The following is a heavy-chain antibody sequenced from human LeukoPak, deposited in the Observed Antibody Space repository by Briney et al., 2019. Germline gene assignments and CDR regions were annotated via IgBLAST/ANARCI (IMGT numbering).Heavy chain of an antibody. Sequence: SETLSLTCTVSGGSISSYYWSWIRQPPGKGLEWIGSIYYSGSTYYNPSLKSRVTISVDTSKNQFSLKLSSVTAADTAVYYCARIDAGATVDYWGQGTLVTVSS. CDR3: ARIDAGATVDY. J-gene: IGHJ4*02. CDR2: IYYSGST. D-gene: IGHD1-26*01. CDR1: GGSISSYY. V-gene: IGHV4-59*05.